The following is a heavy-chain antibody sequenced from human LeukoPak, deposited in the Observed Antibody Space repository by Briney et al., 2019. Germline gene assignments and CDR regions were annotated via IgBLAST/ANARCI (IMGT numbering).Heavy chain of an antibody. CDR2: IFSSGST. CDR1: GGSITGYY. V-gene: IGHV4-59*01. D-gene: IGHD3-10*01. CDR3: ATYVSGTPNWFDP. Sequence: SETLSLTCTASGGSITGYYWSWIRQPPGKGLEWIGYIFSSGSTKYNPSLQSRVTISVDTSKNQFSLKLNSVAAADTAVYYCATYVSGTPNWFDPWGQGTLVTVSS. J-gene: IGHJ5*02.